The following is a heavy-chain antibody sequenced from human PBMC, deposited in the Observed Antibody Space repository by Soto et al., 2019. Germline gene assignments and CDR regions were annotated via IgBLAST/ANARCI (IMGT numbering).Heavy chain of an antibody. V-gene: IGHV3-23*01. CDR3: AKDMEGTPQWLINDY. Sequence: EVQLLESGGGLVQPGGSLSLSCAASGFTFSSYAMSWVRQAPGKGLEWVSAISGSGGSTYYADSVKGRFTISRDNSKNTLYLQMNSLRAEDTAVYYCAKDMEGTPQWLINDYWGQGTLVTVSS. CDR2: ISGSGGST. CDR1: GFTFSSYA. D-gene: IGHD6-19*01. J-gene: IGHJ4*02.